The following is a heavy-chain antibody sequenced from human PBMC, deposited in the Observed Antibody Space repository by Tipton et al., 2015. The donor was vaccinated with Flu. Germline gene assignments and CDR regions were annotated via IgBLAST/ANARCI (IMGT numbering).Heavy chain of an antibody. Sequence: GLVKPSETLSLTCTVSGYSISSDYYWGWIRQPPGKGLEWIGNIYHTGNTYYNSSLKSRVSISVDRSKNQFSLQLRSVTAADTAVYYCARDPSLGMPDYFDHWGQGTLVTASS. V-gene: IGHV4-38-2*02. CDR1: GYSISSDYY. CDR2: IYHTGNT. J-gene: IGHJ4*02. D-gene: IGHD2-2*01. CDR3: ARDPSLGMPDYFDH.